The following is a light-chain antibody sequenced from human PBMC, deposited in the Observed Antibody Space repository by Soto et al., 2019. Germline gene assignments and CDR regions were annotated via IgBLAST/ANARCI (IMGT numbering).Light chain of an antibody. V-gene: IGKV3-11*01. CDR2: DAS. CDR1: QSVYNS. J-gene: IGKJ2*01. CDR3: QQRYNWPKT. Sequence: EIVLTQSPVTLSLSPGERATLSCRASQSVYNSLAWYQQKPGQAPRLLIYDASNRATGIQARFSGSGSGTDFTLTISSLEPEDLAVYYCQQRYNWPKTFGQGTKLEIK.